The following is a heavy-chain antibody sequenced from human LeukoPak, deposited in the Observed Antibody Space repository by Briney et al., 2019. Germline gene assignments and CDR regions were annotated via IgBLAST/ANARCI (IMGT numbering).Heavy chain of an antibody. V-gene: IGHV1-2*02. CDR3: ARDLERILDGYNPRGIFAY. CDR1: GYTFTGHY. Sequence: GASVKVSCKASGYTFTGHYMHWVRQAPGQGLEWMGWINPNSGGTIYAQKFQGSVTMTRDTSISTAYMELSRLKSDDTAVYYCARDLERILDGYNPRGIFAYWGQGTLVTVSS. D-gene: IGHD5-24*01. CDR2: INPNSGGT. J-gene: IGHJ4*02.